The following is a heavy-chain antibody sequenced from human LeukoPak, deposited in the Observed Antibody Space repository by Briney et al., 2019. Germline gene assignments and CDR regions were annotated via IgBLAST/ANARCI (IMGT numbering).Heavy chain of an antibody. D-gene: IGHD2-21*02. V-gene: IGHV3-23*01. J-gene: IGHJ4*02. CDR2: ITGNGINR. CDR3: AKSYCGGDCG. Sequence: PGGSLRLSCAASGFTFSSYSMNWVRQAPGKGLEWVSGITGNGINRYYADSVKGRFTISRDNSKSTLSLQMNSLRAEDTAVYYCAKSYCGGDCGWGPGTLVTVSS. CDR1: GFTFSSYS.